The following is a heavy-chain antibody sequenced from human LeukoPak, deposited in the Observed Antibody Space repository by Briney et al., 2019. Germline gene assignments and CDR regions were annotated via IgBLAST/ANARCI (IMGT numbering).Heavy chain of an antibody. D-gene: IGHD3-22*01. CDR1: GVTFSNAW. CDR3: STTYYYDSSEGY. CDR2: IKSKTDGGTT. Sequence: TGGSLRLSCAASGVTFSNAWVNWVRQAPGKGLGWVGRIKSKTDGGTTDYAAPVKGRFIISRDDTNNTLYQQMNSLKTEDTAVYYCSTTYYYDSSEGYWGQGTLVTVSS. V-gene: IGHV3-15*07. J-gene: IGHJ4*02.